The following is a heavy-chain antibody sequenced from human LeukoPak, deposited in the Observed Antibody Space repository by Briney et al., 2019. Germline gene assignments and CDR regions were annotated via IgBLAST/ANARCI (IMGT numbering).Heavy chain of an antibody. J-gene: IGHJ4*02. CDR3: TRDRYGD. V-gene: IGHV3-7*05. CDR2: IKHYGSEK. D-gene: IGHD5-18*01. Sequence: GGSLRLSCVVSGFTFSSSWMSWVRQAPGKGLEWLANIKHYGSEKFYVDSVKGRFTISRDNARNSLYLQMDSLRADDTAVYYCTRDRYGDWGQGTPVTVSS. CDR1: GFTFSSSW.